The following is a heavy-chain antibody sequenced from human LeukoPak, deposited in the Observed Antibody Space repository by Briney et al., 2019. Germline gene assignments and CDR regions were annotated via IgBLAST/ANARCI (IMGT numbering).Heavy chain of an antibody. J-gene: IGHJ6*02. V-gene: IGHV3-21*01. Sequence: PGGSLRLSCAASGFTFSSYSMNWVRQAPGKGLEWVSSISSSSSDIYYADSVKGRFTISRDNAKTSMYLQMNSLRAEDTAVYYCARDLLEWFGELYGMDVWGQGTTVTVSS. D-gene: IGHD3-10*01. CDR3: ARDLLEWFGELYGMDV. CDR1: GFTFSSYS. CDR2: ISSSSSDI.